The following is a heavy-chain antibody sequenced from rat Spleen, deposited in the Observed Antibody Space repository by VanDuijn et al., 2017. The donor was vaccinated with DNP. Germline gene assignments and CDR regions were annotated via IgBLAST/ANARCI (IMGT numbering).Heavy chain of an antibody. J-gene: IGHJ2*01. V-gene: IGHV2-1*01. CDR3: TRFQGDY. Sequence: QVQLKESGPGLVQPSQTLSLTCTVSGFSLTCNSVHWVRQPPGKGLEWVGAIWSDGNTDYDSTLRFRVTITRDTSKSQIFLKMNGLQTEDTAIYFCTRFQGDYWGQGVRVTVSS. CDR1: GFSLTCNS. CDR2: IWSDGNT.